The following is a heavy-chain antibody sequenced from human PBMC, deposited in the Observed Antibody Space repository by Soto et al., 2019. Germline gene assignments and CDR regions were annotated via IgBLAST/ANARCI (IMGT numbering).Heavy chain of an antibody. CDR1: GGSISSAAYC. J-gene: IGHJ4*02. CDR3: ARGPSGDKIDY. D-gene: IGHD7-27*01. V-gene: IGHV4-30-4*01. CDR2: IYDGGTT. Sequence: SETLSLTCTVSGGSISSAAYCRSWIRQSPDKGLEWIGHIYDGGTTYSSPSLKGRVTISADTSETQFSLKLSSVSAADTAVYYCARGPSGDKIDYWGQGIQVTVS.